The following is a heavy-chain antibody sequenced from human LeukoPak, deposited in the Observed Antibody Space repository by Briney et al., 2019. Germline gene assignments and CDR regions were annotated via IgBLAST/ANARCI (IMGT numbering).Heavy chain of an antibody. J-gene: IGHJ4*02. V-gene: IGHV4-59*01. Sequence: SETLSLTCTVSGGSISTYYWSWIRQPPGKGLEWIGYIYNSGSTNYNPSLQSRATISVATSKNQFSLKLSSVTAADTAVYYCARENSNSWYLDYWGQGALVTVSS. CDR3: ARENSNSWYLDY. D-gene: IGHD6-13*01. CDR1: GGSISTYY. CDR2: IYNSGST.